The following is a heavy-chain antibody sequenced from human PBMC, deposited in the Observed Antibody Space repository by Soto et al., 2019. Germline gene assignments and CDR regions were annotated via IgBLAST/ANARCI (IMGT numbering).Heavy chain of an antibody. D-gene: IGHD1-1*01. Sequence: GGSLTLSCAVAGFSFRSYAMHWVRQAPGKGREGVAVIWYDGDNKYYADSAKGRFTISRDNSNNTLYVQMNSLKAEDTAVYYCVRDPYLPTAGRLASLHYWGPGTLVTVS. CDR2: IWYDGDNK. CDR1: GFSFRSYA. CDR3: VRDPYLPTAGRLASLHY. V-gene: IGHV3-33*08. J-gene: IGHJ4*02.